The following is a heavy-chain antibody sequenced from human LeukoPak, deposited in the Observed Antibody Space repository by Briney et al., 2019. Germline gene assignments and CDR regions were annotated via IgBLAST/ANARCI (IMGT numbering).Heavy chain of an antibody. D-gene: IGHD3-10*01. CDR2: ISGYNGHT. V-gene: IGHV1-18*01. CDR3: ARRWFGEFTFDY. J-gene: IGHJ4*02. CDR1: GYTFTSYG. Sequence: ASVKVSCKASGYTFTSYGISWVRQAPGQGLEWMGWISGYNGHTNYAQKLQGRVTMTTDTSTSTAYMELRRLRSDDTAVYYCARRWFGEFTFDYWGQGTLVTVSS.